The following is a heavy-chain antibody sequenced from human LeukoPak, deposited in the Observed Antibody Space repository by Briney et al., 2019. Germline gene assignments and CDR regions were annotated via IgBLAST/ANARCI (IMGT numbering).Heavy chain of an antibody. D-gene: IGHD2-2*01. CDR2: IIPIFGTA. CDR1: GGTFSSYA. J-gene: IGHJ5*02. Sequence: ASVKVSCKASGGTFSSYAISWVRQAPGQGLEWMGGIIPIFGTANYAQKFQGRVTITADESTSTAYMELSSLRSEDTAVYYRASTGDCSSTSCFGVTLFDPWGQGTLVTVSS. CDR3: ASTGDCSSTSCFGVTLFDP. V-gene: IGHV1-69*01.